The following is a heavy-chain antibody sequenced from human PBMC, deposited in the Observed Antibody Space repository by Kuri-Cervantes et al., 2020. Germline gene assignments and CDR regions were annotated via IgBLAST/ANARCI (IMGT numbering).Heavy chain of an antibody. V-gene: IGHV4-59*12. J-gene: IGHJ4*02. Sequence: SETLSLTCTVSGASMNTYYWSWIRQPPGKGLEWIGYIYYSGSTNYNPSLKSRVTISVDKSKNQFSLKLSSVTAADTAVYYCASLNLWSGSPEGVDYWGQGTLVTVSS. CDR3: ASLNLWSGSPEGVDY. D-gene: IGHD3-3*01. CDR1: GASMNTYY. CDR2: IYYSGST.